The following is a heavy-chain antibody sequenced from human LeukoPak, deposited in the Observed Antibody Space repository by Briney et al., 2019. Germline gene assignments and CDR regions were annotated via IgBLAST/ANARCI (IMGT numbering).Heavy chain of an antibody. CDR2: ISRSGSTI. CDR3: AGVEYDSSGYYFDY. V-gene: IGHV3-11*01. Sequence: GGSLRLSCAASGFTFSDYYMSWIRQAPGKGLEWVSYISRSGSTIYYADSVKGRFTISRDNAKNSLYLQMNSLRAEDTVVYYRAGVEYDSSGYYFDYWGQGTLVTVSS. J-gene: IGHJ4*02. CDR1: GFTFSDYY. D-gene: IGHD3-22*01.